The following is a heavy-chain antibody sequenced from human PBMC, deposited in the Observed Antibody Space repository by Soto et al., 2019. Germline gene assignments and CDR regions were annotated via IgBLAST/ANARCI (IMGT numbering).Heavy chain of an antibody. CDR1: GFTFSIYG. CDR3: AKDSVTVFGVVIPGALDY. D-gene: IGHD3-3*01. CDR2: IAYDGSKK. J-gene: IGHJ4*02. V-gene: IGHV3-30*18. Sequence: GGSLRLSCAASGFTFSIYGMHWVRQAPGKGLEWVAVIAYDGSKKYYADSVKGRFTISRDNSNNTLYLHMSSLRAEDTAVYYCAKDSVTVFGVVIPGALDYWGQGILVTVSS.